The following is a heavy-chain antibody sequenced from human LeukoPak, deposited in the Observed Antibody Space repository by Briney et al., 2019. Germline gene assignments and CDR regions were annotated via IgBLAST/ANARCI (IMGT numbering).Heavy chain of an antibody. Sequence: PGGSLRLSCAASGFTFSSYNMNWVRQAPGKGLEWVSSISSSSSYIYYADSVKGRFTISRDNAKNSLYLQMNSLRAEDTAVYYCAKSALSRVVTAARYFQHWGQGTLVTVSS. D-gene: IGHD2-21*02. J-gene: IGHJ1*01. CDR1: GFTFSSYN. CDR3: AKSALSRVVTAARYFQH. CDR2: ISSSSSYI. V-gene: IGHV3-21*01.